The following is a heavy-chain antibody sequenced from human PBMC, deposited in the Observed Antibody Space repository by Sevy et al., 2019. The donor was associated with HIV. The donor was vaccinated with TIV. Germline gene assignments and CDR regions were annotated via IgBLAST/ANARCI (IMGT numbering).Heavy chain of an antibody. CDR2: ISSSSSYI. CDR1: GFTFNSHT. Sequence: GGSLRLSCAGSGFTFNSHTMNWVRQAPGKGLEWVSSISSSSSYIYYGDSVKGRFTISRDNAKSSLFLLMNSLRAEDTAIYFWARVKDYGDYGTFDIWGQGTMVTVSS. CDR3: ARVKDYGDYGTFDI. D-gene: IGHD4-17*01. J-gene: IGHJ3*02. V-gene: IGHV3-21*01.